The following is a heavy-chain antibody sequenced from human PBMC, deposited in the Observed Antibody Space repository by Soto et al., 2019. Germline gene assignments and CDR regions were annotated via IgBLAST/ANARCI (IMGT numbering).Heavy chain of an antibody. D-gene: IGHD6-13*01. CDR3: ARVRKPAPSIAAACNDI. CDR2: IIPIFGTA. CDR1: GGTFSSHA. Sequence: QVQLVQSGAEVKKPGSSVKVSCKASGGTFSSHAISWVRQAPGQGLEWMGGIIPIFGTANYEQKFQGRVTITADESTSKAYMDLSSLRSEDTAVYYWARVRKPAPSIAAACNDIWGKGTTVTVAS. J-gene: IGHJ3*02. V-gene: IGHV1-69*01.